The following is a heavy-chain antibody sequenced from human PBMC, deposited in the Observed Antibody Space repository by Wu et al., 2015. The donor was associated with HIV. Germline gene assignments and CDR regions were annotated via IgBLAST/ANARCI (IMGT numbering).Heavy chain of an antibody. CDR3: ARDPLSWFGDSNWFDP. CDR2: IIPIFGTA. CDR1: GGTFSSYA. Sequence: QVQLVQSGAEVKKPGSSVKVSCKASGGTFSSYAISWVRQAPGQGLEWMGRIIPIFGTANYAQKFQGRVTITADESTSTAYMELSSLRSEDTAVYYCARDPLSWFGDSNWFDPWGQGTLVTVSS. D-gene: IGHD3-10*01. V-gene: IGHV1-69*13. J-gene: IGHJ5*02.